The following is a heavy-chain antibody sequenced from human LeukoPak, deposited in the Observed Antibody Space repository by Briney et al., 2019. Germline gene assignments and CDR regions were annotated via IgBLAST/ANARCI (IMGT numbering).Heavy chain of an antibody. CDR1: GGSISSGGYY. CDR3: ARDRIVVVPAVIPVYFDY. D-gene: IGHD2-2*01. J-gene: IGHJ4*02. V-gene: IGHV4-30-2*01. Sequence: SSETLSLTCTVSGGSISSGGYYWSWIRQPPGKGLEWIGYIYHSGSTYYNPSLKSRVTISVDRSKNQFSLKLSSVTAADTAVYYCARDRIVVVPAVIPVYFDYWGQGTLVTVSS. CDR2: IYHSGST.